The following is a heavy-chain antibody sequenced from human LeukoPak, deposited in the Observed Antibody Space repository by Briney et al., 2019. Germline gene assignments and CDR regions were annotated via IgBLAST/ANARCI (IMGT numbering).Heavy chain of an antibody. CDR1: GGSIRIYY. CDR2: IYYIGST. V-gene: IGHV4-59*01. CDR3: ARVVAAATYYFDY. D-gene: IGHD6-13*01. J-gene: IGHJ4*02. Sequence: PSETLSLTCTVSGGSIRIYYWSWIRQPPGKGLEWIGSIYYIGSTKYNPSLKSRVTMSADTSKNQFSLKLTSVTDTDTAVYYCARVVAAATYYFDYWGQGTLVTVSS.